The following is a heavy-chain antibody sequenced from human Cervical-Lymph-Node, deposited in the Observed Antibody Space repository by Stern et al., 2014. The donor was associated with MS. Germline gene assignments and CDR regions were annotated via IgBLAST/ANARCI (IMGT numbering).Heavy chain of an antibody. CDR2: ISSTGNNQ. CDR3: AKSPY. J-gene: IGHJ4*02. V-gene: IGHV3-30*18. CDR1: GFNFNNYG. Sequence: VQLVESGGDVVQPGRSLRLSCAASGFNFNNYGMHWVRQAPGKGLEWGATISSTGNNQDYADSVKGRFAISRDKSRNSVHLEMSSLRPEDTAVYYCAKSPYWGQGTLVSVST.